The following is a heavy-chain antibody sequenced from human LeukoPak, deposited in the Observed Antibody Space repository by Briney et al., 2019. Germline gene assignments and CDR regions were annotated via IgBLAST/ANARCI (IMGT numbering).Heavy chain of an antibody. D-gene: IGHD2-2*01. V-gene: IGHV1-69*01. CDR1: GGTFSSYA. J-gene: IGHJ4*02. CDR2: IIPIFGTA. CDR3: ARVDCSSTSCFHTLYFDY. Sequence: SVKVSCKASGGTFSSYAISWVRQAPGQGLEWMGGIIPIFGTANYAQKFQGRATITADESTSTAYMELSSLRSEDTAVYYCARVDCSSTSCFHTLYFDYWGQGTLVTVSS.